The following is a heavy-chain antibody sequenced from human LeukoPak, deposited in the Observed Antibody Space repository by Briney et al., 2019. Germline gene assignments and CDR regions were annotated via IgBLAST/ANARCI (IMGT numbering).Heavy chain of an antibody. CDR3: ARSRIVLADSLDP. V-gene: IGHV4-61*05. D-gene: IGHD6-19*01. CDR1: GGSISSSIYY. J-gene: IGHJ5*02. Sequence: SETLSLTCTVSGGSISSSIYYWGWIRQPAGKGLEWIGRIFHSGSTNYNPSLNSRVTMSVDTSKNQFSLKLSSVTAADTAVYYCARSRIVLADSLDPWGQGTLVTVSS. CDR2: IFHSGST.